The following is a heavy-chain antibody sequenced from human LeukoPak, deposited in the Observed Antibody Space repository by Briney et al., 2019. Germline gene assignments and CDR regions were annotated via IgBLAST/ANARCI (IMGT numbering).Heavy chain of an antibody. Sequence: GASVKVSCKASGYTFTSYGISWVRQAPGQGLEWMGWISAYNGNTNYAPRLQGRVSMTTDTSTRTAYMELRSLRSDDTAVYYCARGLGYCSSSSCIGFGYRGQGTLVTVSS. CDR3: ARGLGYCSSSSCIGFGY. J-gene: IGHJ4*02. V-gene: IGHV1-18*01. CDR1: GYTFTSYG. CDR2: ISAYNGNT. D-gene: IGHD2-15*01.